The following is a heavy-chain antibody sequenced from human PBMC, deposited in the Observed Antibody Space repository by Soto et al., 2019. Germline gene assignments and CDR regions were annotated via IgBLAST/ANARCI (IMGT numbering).Heavy chain of an antibody. CDR2: ISAYNGNT. V-gene: IGHV1-18*01. D-gene: IGHD6-13*01. CDR1: GYTFTSYG. J-gene: IGHJ5*02. Sequence: ASVKVSCKASGYTFTSYGISWVRQAPGPGLEWMGWISAYNGNTNYAQKLQGRDTMTTDTSTSTAYMELRSLRSDDTAVYYCARVGDSSSWYGFDPWGQGTLGTVSS. CDR3: ARVGDSSSWYGFDP.